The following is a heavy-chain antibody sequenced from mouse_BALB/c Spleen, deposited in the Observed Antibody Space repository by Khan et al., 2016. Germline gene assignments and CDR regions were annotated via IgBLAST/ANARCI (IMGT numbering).Heavy chain of an antibody. CDR3: ARDYDYDGDWYFDV. Sequence: QIQLVQSGPELKKPGETVKISCKASGYTFTNYGMNWVKQAPGKGLKWMGWMNTYTGEPTYADDFKGRFAFSLKTSARTAYLQTNNLKNEDTATYCCARDYDYDGDWYFDVWGAGTTVTVSS. D-gene: IGHD2-4*01. CDR2: MNTYTGEP. J-gene: IGHJ1*01. V-gene: IGHV9-3-1*01. CDR1: GYTFTNYG.